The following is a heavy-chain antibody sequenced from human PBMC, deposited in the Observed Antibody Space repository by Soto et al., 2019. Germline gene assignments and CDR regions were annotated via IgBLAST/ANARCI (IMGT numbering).Heavy chain of an antibody. J-gene: IGHJ4*02. D-gene: IGHD2-15*01. V-gene: IGHV3-23*01. Sequence: EVHLLESGGGLVQPGGSLRLSCAASGFTFSSYALNWVRQAPGKGLEWVSGISGSGVSTYYADSVKGRFTISRDNSKNTLYLQMNSLRAEDTAVYYCAKVKGCSGGSCYVLDYWGQGTLVTVSS. CDR2: ISGSGVST. CDR3: AKVKGCSGGSCYVLDY. CDR1: GFTFSSYA.